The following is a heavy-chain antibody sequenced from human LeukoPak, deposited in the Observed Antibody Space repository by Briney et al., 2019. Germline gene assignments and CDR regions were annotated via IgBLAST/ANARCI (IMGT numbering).Heavy chain of an antibody. CDR3: ARDSIAVAGEYYYGMDV. V-gene: IGHV3-53*01. J-gene: IGHJ6*02. Sequence: GGSLRLSCAASGFTVSSNYMSWVRQAPGKGLEWVSVIYSGGSTYYADSVKGRFTISRDNSKNTLYLQMNSLRAEDTAVYYCARDSIAVAGEYYYGMDVWGQGTTVTVSS. D-gene: IGHD6-19*01. CDR2: IYSGGST. CDR1: GFTVSSNY.